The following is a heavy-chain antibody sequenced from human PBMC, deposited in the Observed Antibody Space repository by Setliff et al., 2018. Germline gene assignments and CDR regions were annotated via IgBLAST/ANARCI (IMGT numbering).Heavy chain of an antibody. CDR3: ARASRFGTAIYKGDYYMDV. Sequence: ASVKVSCKASGYTFTTYAMGWMRQIPGQGLEWMGWINTNTGNPSYAQDFTGRFVFSLDTSVSTAYLQIYSLKAEDTAVYYCARASRFGTAIYKGDYYMDVWGNGTTVTVSS. D-gene: IGHD2-21*02. V-gene: IGHV7-4-1*01. CDR2: INTNTGNP. CDR1: GYTFTTYA. J-gene: IGHJ6*03.